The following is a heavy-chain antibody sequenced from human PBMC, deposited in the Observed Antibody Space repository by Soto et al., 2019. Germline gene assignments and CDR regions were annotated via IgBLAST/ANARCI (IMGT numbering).Heavy chain of an antibody. Sequence: QVQLQESGPGLVKPSQTLSLTCTVSGGSISSGGYYWSWIRQHPGKGLEWIGYIYYSGSTYYNPSLKSRVTISVDTSKNQFSLKLSSVTAADTAVYYCARGVVPAAIWAPPGTYYYYMDVWGKGTTVTVSS. J-gene: IGHJ6*03. CDR2: IYYSGST. CDR1: GGSISSGGYY. CDR3: ARGVVPAAIWAPPGTYYYYMDV. V-gene: IGHV4-31*03. D-gene: IGHD2-2*02.